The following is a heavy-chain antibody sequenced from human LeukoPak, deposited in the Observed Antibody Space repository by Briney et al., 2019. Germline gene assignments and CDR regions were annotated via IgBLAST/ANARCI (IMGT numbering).Heavy chain of an antibody. J-gene: IGHJ5*02. Sequence: SETLSLTCTVSGGSISSYWWSWIRQPPGKGLEWIGSIYYSGSTYYNPSLKSRVTISVDTSKNQFSLKLSSVTAADTAVYYCARQKRQLYIWFDPWGQGTLVTVSS. CDR1: GGSISSYW. D-gene: IGHD6-13*01. CDR2: IYYSGST. CDR3: ARQKRQLYIWFDP. V-gene: IGHV4-59*05.